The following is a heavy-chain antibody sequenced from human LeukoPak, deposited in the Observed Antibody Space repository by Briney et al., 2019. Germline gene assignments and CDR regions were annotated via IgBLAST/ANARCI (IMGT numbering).Heavy chain of an antibody. Sequence: GGSLRLSCAASGFTFSDYYMSWIRQAPGKGLEWVAVIWYDGSNKYYADSVKGRFTISRDNAKNSLYLQMNSLRAEDTAVYYCALDWLGYCSSTSCYGGYAFDIWGQGTMVTVSS. J-gene: IGHJ3*02. V-gene: IGHV3-33*08. CDR2: IWYDGSNK. CDR1: GFTFSDYY. D-gene: IGHD2-2*01. CDR3: ALDWLGYCSSTSCYGGYAFDI.